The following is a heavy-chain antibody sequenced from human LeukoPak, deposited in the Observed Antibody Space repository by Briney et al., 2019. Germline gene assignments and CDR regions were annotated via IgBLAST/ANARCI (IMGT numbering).Heavy chain of an antibody. Sequence: ASVKVSCKASGYTFTSYGISWVRQAPGQGLEWMGWISAYIGNTNYAQKLQDRVTMTTDTSTSTAYMELRSLRSDDTAVYYCARSFEKVTMIVVVIPRGGDYGMDVWGQGTTVTVSS. CDR1: GYTFTSYG. J-gene: IGHJ6*02. V-gene: IGHV1-18*01. CDR3: ARSFEKVTMIVVVIPRGGDYGMDV. CDR2: ISAYIGNT. D-gene: IGHD3-22*01.